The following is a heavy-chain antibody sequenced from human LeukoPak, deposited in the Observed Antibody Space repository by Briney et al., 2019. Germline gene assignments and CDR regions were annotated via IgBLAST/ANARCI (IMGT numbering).Heavy chain of an antibody. J-gene: IGHJ4*02. CDR1: GGSFSGYY. V-gene: IGHV4-34*01. Sequence: SETLSLTCAVYGGSFSGYYWSWIRQPPGKGLEWIGEINHSGSTNYNPSLKSRVNISVDTSKNQFSLKLSSVTAADTAVYYCARGDPYGPFDYWGQGTLVTVSS. CDR3: ARGDPYGPFDY. D-gene: IGHD3-16*01. CDR2: INHSGST.